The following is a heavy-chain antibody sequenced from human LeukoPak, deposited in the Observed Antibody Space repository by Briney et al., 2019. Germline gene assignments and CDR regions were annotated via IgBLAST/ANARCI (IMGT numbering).Heavy chain of an antibody. CDR3: ATIRGQWLMTYYFDY. J-gene: IGHJ4*02. CDR2: LNPNTGHA. Sequence: ASVKVSCKVVAYDFTGYHIHWVRLAPGQGPEWMGRLNPNTGHAVYAFKFQGRVTMTTDTSTSTAYMELRSLRSDDTAVYYCATIRGQWLMTYYFDYWGQGTLVTVSS. CDR1: AYDFTGYH. D-gene: IGHD6-19*01. V-gene: IGHV1-2*06.